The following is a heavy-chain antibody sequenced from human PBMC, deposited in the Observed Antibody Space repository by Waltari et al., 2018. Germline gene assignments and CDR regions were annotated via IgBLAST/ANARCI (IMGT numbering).Heavy chain of an antibody. Sequence: EVQLVESGGGLIQPGGSLRLSCVASGFTFNGYEMNWVRQAPGKGLVWVSYISSSGTTMSYAESVKGRFTISRDNAKNSLWLQMNSLRVEDTAVYYCAGSGSNRDYWGRGTLITVSS. CDR2: ISSSGTTM. CDR3: AGSGSNRDY. D-gene: IGHD1-26*01. V-gene: IGHV3-48*03. J-gene: IGHJ4*02. CDR1: GFTFNGYE.